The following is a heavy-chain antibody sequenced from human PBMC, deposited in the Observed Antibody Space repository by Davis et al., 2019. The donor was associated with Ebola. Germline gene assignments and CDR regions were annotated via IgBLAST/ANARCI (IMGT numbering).Heavy chain of an antibody. Sequence: SGPTLVKPTQTLTLTCTFSGFSLSTSGMCVSWIRQPPGTALQWLALIDWDDDKYYSTSLKTRLTISKDTSKNQVVLTMTNMDPVDTATYYCARTYYYDSSGHPRWFDPWGQGTLVTVSS. CDR3: ARTYYYDSSGHPRWFDP. V-gene: IGHV2-70*01. CDR1: GFSLSTSGMC. CDR2: IDWDDDK. J-gene: IGHJ5*02. D-gene: IGHD3-22*01.